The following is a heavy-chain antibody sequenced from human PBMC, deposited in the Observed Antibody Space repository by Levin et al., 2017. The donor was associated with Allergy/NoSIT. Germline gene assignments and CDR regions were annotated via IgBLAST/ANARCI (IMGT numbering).Heavy chain of an antibody. V-gene: IGHV1-69*13. CDR2: IIPIFGTA. J-gene: IGHJ5*02. D-gene: IGHD3-16*01. CDR1: GGTFSSYA. Sequence: EASVKVSCKASGGTFSSYAISWVRQAPGQGLEWMGGIIPIFGTANYAQKFQGRVTITADESTSTAYMELSSLRSEDTAVYYCARDRRALGLRLGEYLWFDPWGQGTLVTVSS. CDR3: ARDRRALGLRLGEYLWFDP.